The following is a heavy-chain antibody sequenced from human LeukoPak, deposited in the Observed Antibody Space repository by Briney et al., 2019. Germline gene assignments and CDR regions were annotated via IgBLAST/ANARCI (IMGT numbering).Heavy chain of an antibody. Sequence: PGGSLRLSCAASGFTFSSYSMNWVGQAPGKGLEWVSSISSSSSYIYYADSVKGRFTISRDNAKNSLYLQMNSLRAEDTAVYYCAREWGYYDSSGFDYWGQGTLVTVSS. CDR1: GFTFSSYS. J-gene: IGHJ4*02. CDR2: ISSSSSYI. D-gene: IGHD3-22*01. CDR3: AREWGYYDSSGFDY. V-gene: IGHV3-21*01.